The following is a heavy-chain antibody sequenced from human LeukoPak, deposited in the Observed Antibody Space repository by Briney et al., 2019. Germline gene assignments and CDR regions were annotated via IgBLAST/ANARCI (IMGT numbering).Heavy chain of an antibody. V-gene: IGHV1-46*01. Sequence: ASVKVSCKASGYTFTSYHLHWVRQAPGQGLEWMGIINPSGGSPNYAQKFQGRVTMTRDMSTSTVNMELSSLRSEDTAVYYCAREVYDSSGYNEGDFDYWGQGTLVTVSS. D-gene: IGHD3-22*01. CDR3: AREVYDSSGYNEGDFDY. CDR2: INPSGGSP. CDR1: GYTFTSYH. J-gene: IGHJ4*02.